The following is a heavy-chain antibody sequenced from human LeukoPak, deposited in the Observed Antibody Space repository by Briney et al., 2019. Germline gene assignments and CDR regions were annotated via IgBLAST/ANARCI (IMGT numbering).Heavy chain of an antibody. CDR2: ISYSGST. D-gene: IGHD6-13*01. V-gene: IGHV4-39*01. J-gene: IGHJ4*02. Sequence: PSETLSLTCAVYGGSFSGYYWGWIRQPPGKGLEWIGSISYSGSTYYNPSLKSRVTISGETSKNQFSLKLSSVTAADTAVYYCARHGPRYSSSWPLDYWGQGTLVTVSS. CDR1: GGSFSGYY. CDR3: ARHGPRYSSSWPLDY.